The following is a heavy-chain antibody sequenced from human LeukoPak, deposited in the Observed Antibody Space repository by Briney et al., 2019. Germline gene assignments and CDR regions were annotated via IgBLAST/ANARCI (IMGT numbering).Heavy chain of an antibody. CDR2: ISDGSSHI. J-gene: IGHJ3*02. CDR3: ARAPPGAFDI. CDR1: GFTFRTYS. Sequence: GGSLRLSCAASGFTFRTYSMNWVRQAPGKGLEWVSSISDGSSHIYYADSVKGRFTISRDNAKNSLYLQMNSLRAEDTAVYYCARAPPGAFDIWGQGTMVTVSS. V-gene: IGHV3-21*01.